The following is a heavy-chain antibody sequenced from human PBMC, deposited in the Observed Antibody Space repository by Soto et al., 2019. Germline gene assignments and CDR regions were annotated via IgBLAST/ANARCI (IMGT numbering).Heavy chain of an antibody. Sequence: GGSLRLSCGASGFPFSGDYMSWMRQSPGKGLEWVSYISSSGGTIYYADSVKGRFTISRDNAKNSLFLQMNSLRADDTAVYYCARASSPRAPWLDYWDQGPLVTVSS. CDR3: ARASSPRAPWLDY. J-gene: IGHJ4*02. D-gene: IGHD5-18*01. V-gene: IGHV3-11*01. CDR1: GFPFSGDY. CDR2: ISSSGGTI.